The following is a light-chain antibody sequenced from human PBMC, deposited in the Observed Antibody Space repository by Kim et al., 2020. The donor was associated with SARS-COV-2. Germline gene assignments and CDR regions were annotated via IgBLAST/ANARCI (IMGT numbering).Light chain of an antibody. Sequence: SPGERPPPRGRAGQSVTSNYLAGDQKRPGRAPRLLICGASSRATGSPDGFSGGGSGTDFSLTINRLEPEDFAVYHCKQLGASIPYSLGGGTKLEIK. CDR3: KQLGASIPYS. V-gene: IGKV3-20*01. CDR2: GAS. J-gene: IGKJ2*03. CDR1: QSVTSNY.